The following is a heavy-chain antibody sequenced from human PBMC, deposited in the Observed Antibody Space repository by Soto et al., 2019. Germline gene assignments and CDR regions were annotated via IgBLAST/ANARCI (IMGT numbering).Heavy chain of an antibody. V-gene: IGHV3-30*03. J-gene: IGHJ4*02. CDR1: GFTFSSYG. CDR3: AREVYYYDGSGYFGY. D-gene: IGHD3-22*01. CDR2: ISYDGGNK. Sequence: QVQLVESGGGVVQPGRSLRLSCAASGFTFSSYGMHWVRQAPGKGLEWVAVISYDGGNKYYADSVKGRFTISRDNSKNTLFLQMNGLRGEDKAVYYCAREVYYYDGSGYFGYWGQGAVGTVCS.